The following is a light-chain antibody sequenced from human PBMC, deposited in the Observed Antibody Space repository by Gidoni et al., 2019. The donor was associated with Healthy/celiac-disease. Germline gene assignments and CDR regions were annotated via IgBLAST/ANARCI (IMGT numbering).Light chain of an antibody. Sequence: IVLTQSPATLSLSPGERATLSCRASQSVSSYLACYQQTPGQAPRLLIYDASNRATGIPARFSGSGSGTDVTLTIISREPEDCAVYYCQQRSNWRGLTFGGXTKVEIK. J-gene: IGKJ4*01. CDR1: QSVSSY. CDR2: DAS. V-gene: IGKV3-11*01. CDR3: QQRSNWRGLT.